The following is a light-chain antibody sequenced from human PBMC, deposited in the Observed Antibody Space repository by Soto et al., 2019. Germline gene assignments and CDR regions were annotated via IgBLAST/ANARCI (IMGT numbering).Light chain of an antibody. CDR2: AAS. V-gene: IGKV1-27*01. Sequence: DMPMTQSPSSLSASIGDRVTITCRASQDINNNLAWYQQKPGKVPKVLIYAASTLQSGVPSRFSGSGSGTDFTLTISSLQPEDVATYYCQKYNSARETFGPGTKVDI. CDR3: QKYNSARET. J-gene: IGKJ3*01. CDR1: QDINNN.